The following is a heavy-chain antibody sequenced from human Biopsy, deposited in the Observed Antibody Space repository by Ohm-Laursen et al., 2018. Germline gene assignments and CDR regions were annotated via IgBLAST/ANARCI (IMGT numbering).Heavy chain of an antibody. D-gene: IGHD3-9*01. Sequence: SLRLSCAAPGFTFSSHGMHWVRQAPGKGLEWVAHFSYDGINKHYADSVKGRFTISRDNSKNTLSLQMNSLRVEDTAMYYCLREATTGYYRTADFWGQGTLVTVSS. J-gene: IGHJ4*02. V-gene: IGHV3-30*03. CDR2: FSYDGINK. CDR3: LREATTGYYRTADF. CDR1: GFTFSSHG.